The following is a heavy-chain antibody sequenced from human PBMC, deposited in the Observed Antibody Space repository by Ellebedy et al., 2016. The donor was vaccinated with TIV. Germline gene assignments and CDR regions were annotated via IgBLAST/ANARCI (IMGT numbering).Heavy chain of an antibody. D-gene: IGHD3-10*01. V-gene: IGHV1-58*02. J-gene: IGHJ6*02. Sequence: SVKVSXXASGFTFTSSAMQWVRQARGQRLEWIGWIVVGSGNTNYAQKFQERVTITRDMSTSTAYMELSSLRSEDTAVYYCAADPDCPWYRGYYYYGMDVWGQGTTVTVSS. CDR1: GFTFTSSA. CDR3: AADPDCPWYRGYYYYGMDV. CDR2: IVVGSGNT.